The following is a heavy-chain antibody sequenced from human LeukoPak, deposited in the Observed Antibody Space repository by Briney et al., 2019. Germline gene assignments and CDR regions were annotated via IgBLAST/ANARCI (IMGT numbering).Heavy chain of an antibody. Sequence: SETLSLTCAVYGGSFTNYYWSWIRQPPGKGLEWIGEINHSGSTKYNPSLKSRVTISIDTSKNQFSLKLSSVTAADTAVYYCATPDSSGYYYLYWGQGTLVTVSS. D-gene: IGHD3-22*01. V-gene: IGHV4-34*01. J-gene: IGHJ4*02. CDR2: INHSGST. CDR3: ATPDSSGYYYLY. CDR1: GGSFTNYY.